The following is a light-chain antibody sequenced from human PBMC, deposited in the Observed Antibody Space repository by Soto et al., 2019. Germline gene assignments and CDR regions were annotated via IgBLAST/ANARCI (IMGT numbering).Light chain of an antibody. V-gene: IGLV2-14*01. CDR1: RSDVGGYNY. J-gene: IGLJ2*01. CDR3: SSYTISSTLV. Sequence: QSALTQPASVSGSPGQSITISCTGTRSDVGGYNYVSWYQQHTGKAPKLMIYEVSNRPSGVSNRFSGSKSGNPASLTISGLQAEYEADYYCSSYTISSTLVFGGGTKLTVL. CDR2: EVS.